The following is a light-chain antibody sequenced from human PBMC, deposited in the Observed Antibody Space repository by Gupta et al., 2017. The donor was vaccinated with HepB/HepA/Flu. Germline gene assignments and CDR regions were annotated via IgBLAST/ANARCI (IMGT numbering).Light chain of an antibody. Sequence: QSVLTQPPSASGTPGQSVSISCSGSSSNIGTNYGDWYVNLPGKAPKVVIYWNNKRAAGVTGRFSGSKSGTSASLAITGLRSEDEGDYYCAAWDDTLSGLVFGGGTKVTVL. CDR3: AAWDDTLSGLV. CDR2: WNN. V-gene: IGLV1-47*01. CDR1: SSNIGTNY. J-gene: IGLJ2*01.